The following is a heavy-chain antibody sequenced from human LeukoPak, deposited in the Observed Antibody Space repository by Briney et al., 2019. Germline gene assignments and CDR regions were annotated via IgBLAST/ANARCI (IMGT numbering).Heavy chain of an antibody. CDR2: IKQDGSEK. D-gene: IGHD2-2*01. CDR3: AGGGLGYCSRN. V-gene: IGHV3-7*04. J-gene: IGHJ4*02. CDR1: GFTFSSYW. Sequence: QSGGSLRLSCAASGFTFSSYWMSWVRQAPGKGLEWVANIKQDGSEKYYVDSVKGRFTISRDNAKNSLYLQMNSLRAEDTAVYYCAGGGLGYCSRNWGQGTLVTVSS.